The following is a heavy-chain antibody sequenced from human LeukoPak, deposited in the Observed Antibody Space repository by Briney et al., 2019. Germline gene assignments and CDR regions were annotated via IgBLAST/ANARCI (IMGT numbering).Heavy chain of an antibody. Sequence: SETLSLTCTVSGGSTSSYYWSWIRQPPGKGLEWIGYIYYSGSTNYNPSLKSRVTISVDTSKNQFSLKLSSVTAADTAVYYCARGRRLSSNDDFDPWGQGTLVTVSS. J-gene: IGHJ5*02. D-gene: IGHD1-1*01. CDR2: IYYSGST. V-gene: IGHV4-59*01. CDR3: ARGRRLSSNDDFDP. CDR1: GGSTSSYY.